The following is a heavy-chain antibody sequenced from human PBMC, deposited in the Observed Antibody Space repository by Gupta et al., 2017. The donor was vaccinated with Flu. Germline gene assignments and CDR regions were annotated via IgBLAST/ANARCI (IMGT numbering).Heavy chain of an antibody. CDR2: IKNKASGYTT. CDR3: IRDWNTAMFD. D-gene: IGHD5-18*01. CDR1: GFTFSDPY. V-gene: IGHV3-72*01. Sequence: EVQLVESGGGLVQPGGSLRLSCAASGFTFSDPYMDWVRQTPGKGLEWVARIKNKASGYTTQYAASVKGRFSISRDDSKNSLSLQMNSLNTEDTAIYYCIRDWNTAMFDWGQGALGTVSS. J-gene: IGHJ4*02.